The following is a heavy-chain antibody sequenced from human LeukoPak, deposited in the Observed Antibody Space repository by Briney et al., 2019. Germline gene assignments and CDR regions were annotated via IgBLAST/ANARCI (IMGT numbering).Heavy chain of an antibody. Sequence: GGSLRLSCAASGFSFSSYARHWVRQAPGKGLECVSAISTNGGNTHYANSVKGRFTISRDNSKNTLYLQMGRLRAEDMAVYYCEREGYLTNHRNYVDYWGKGTLVTVSS. CDR2: ISTNGGNT. D-gene: IGHD2-8*01. CDR1: GFSFSSYA. V-gene: IGHV3-64*01. CDR3: EREGYLTNHRNYVDY. J-gene: IGHJ4*02.